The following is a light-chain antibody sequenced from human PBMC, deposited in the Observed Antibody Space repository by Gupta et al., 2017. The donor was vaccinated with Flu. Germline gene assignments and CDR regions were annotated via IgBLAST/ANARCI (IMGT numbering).Light chain of an antibody. CDR3: HVWDSSSDQKV. CDR2: NDN. CDR1: NIESKS. V-gene: IGLV3-21*02. Sequence: GETGRITCGGNNIESKSVHWYQQKPGQAPVLVDDNDNDRPSGIPERFAGSNAGKTATRTINRVGAGDEADYYGHVWDSSSDQKVFGTGTKVTVL. J-gene: IGLJ1*01.